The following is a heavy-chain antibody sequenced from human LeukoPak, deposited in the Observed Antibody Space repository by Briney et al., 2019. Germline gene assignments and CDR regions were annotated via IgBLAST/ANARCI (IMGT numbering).Heavy chain of an antibody. CDR3: ARGIPGADYYYYYGMDV. J-gene: IGHJ6*02. V-gene: IGHV3-33*01. CDR1: GFTFSSYG. CDR2: IWYDGSNK. Sequence: GRSLRLSCAASGFTFSSYGMHWVRQAPGKGLEWVAVIWYDGSNKYYADSVKGRFTISRDNSKNTLYLQMNSLRAEDTAVYYCARGIPGADYYYYYGMDVWGQGTTVTVSS. D-gene: IGHD2-2*01.